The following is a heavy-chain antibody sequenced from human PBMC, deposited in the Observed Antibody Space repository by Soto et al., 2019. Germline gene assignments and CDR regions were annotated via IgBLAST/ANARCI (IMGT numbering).Heavy chain of an antibody. V-gene: IGHV4-30-2*01. CDR2: IYHSGST. Sequence: SETLSLTCAVSGGSISSGGYSWSWIRQPPGKGLEWIGYIYHSGSTYYNPSLKSRVTISVDRSKNQSSLKLSSVTAADTAVYYCAREYSSSWYGAFDIWGQWTVVTVSS. CDR3: AREYSSSWYGAFDI. D-gene: IGHD6-13*01. CDR1: GGSISSGGYS. J-gene: IGHJ3*02.